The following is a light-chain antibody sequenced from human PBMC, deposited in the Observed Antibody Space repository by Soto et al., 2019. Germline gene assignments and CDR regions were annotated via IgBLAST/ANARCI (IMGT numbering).Light chain of an antibody. CDR3: QSYDSSNQV. CDR1: SGSIASNY. J-gene: IGLJ2*01. Sequence: NFMLTQPHSVSESPGKTVTISCTRSSGSIASNYVQWYQQRPGSAPTTVIYEDNQRPSGVPDRFSGSIDSSSNSASLTISGLKTEDEADYYCQSYDSSNQVFGGGTKLRP. CDR2: EDN. V-gene: IGLV6-57*04.